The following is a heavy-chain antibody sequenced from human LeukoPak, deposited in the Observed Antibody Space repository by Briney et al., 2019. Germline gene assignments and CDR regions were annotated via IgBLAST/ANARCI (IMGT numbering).Heavy chain of an antibody. CDR3: ARHGGAYSFDY. CDR2: IYYIGST. J-gene: IGHJ4*02. V-gene: IGHV4-59*08. CDR1: GGSISNYY. D-gene: IGHD4-11*01. Sequence: PSETLSLTCTASGGSISNYYWSWVRQPPGKGLEWIGCIYYIGSTNYNPSLKSRVTISPDTSKNQFSLELSSVTAADTAVYYCARHGGAYSFDYWGQGTLVTVSS.